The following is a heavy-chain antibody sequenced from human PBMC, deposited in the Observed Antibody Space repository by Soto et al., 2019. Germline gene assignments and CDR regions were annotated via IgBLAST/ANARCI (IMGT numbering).Heavy chain of an antibody. J-gene: IGHJ1*01. Sequence: ASVKVSCKASGYTFTIYGISWVRQAPGQGLEWMGWISAYNGNTNYAQKLQGRVTMTTDTSTSTAYMELRSLRSDDTAVYYCARDQMGQWLPTEYFQHWGQGTLVTVSS. CDR2: ISAYNGNT. CDR1: GYTFTIYG. CDR3: ARDQMGQWLPTEYFQH. D-gene: IGHD6-19*01. V-gene: IGHV1-18*01.